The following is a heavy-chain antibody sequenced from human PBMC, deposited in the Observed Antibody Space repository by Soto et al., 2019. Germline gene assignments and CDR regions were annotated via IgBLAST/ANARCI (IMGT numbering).Heavy chain of an antibody. V-gene: IGHV6-1*01. CDR2: AYYRSRWRY. CDR3: ARDPPDFNSGFDY. Sequence: SQTLSLTCAICGDSVSNNGATWNWIRQSPSRGLEWLGRAYYRSRWRYDYATSVRGRITINPDTSKNQFSLQLNSVTPEDTAVYYCARDPPDFNSGFDYWGQGTPVTVSS. D-gene: IGHD2-15*01. CDR1: GDSVSNNGAT. J-gene: IGHJ4*02.